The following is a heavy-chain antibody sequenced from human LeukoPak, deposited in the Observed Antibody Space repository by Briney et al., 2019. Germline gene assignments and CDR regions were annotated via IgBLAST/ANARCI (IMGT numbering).Heavy chain of an antibody. CDR1: GGSFSGYY. D-gene: IGHD3-9*01. Sequence: PSETLSLTCAVYGGSFSGYYWSWIRQPPGKGLEWIGEINHSGSTNYNPSLKSRVTISVDTSKNQFSLKLSSVTAADTAVYYCARDRILTGYYTFDYWGQGTLVTVSS. V-gene: IGHV4-34*01. CDR2: INHSGST. CDR3: ARDRILTGYYTFDY. J-gene: IGHJ4*02.